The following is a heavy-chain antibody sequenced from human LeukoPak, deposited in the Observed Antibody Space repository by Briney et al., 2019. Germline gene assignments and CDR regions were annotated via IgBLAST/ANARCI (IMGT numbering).Heavy chain of an antibody. CDR1: GGSISSYY. D-gene: IGHD1-26*01. Sequence: SETLSLTCTVSGGSISSYYWSWIRQPPGKGLEWIGYIYYSGSTNYNPSLKSRVTISVDTSKNQFSLKLSSVTAADTAVYYCARDRVGATNYYYYMDVWGKGTTVTVSS. CDR3: ARDRVGATNYYYYMDV. J-gene: IGHJ6*03. V-gene: IGHV4-59*01. CDR2: IYYSGST.